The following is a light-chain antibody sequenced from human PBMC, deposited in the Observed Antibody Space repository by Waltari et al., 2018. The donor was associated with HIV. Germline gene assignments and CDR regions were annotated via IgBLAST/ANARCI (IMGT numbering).Light chain of an antibody. J-gene: IGLJ2*01. Sequence: QTVVTQEPSLTVAPGGTITLTCSSVTGPVSSGHYANWFQQTPGQPPRPLFYSSNRSPSATPARFSASRGGDRAALTLSNVWPDDQAVYFCMLFFRSSYLFGGGTKVTVL. CDR1: TGPVSSGHY. V-gene: IGLV7-43*01. CDR2: SSN. CDR3: MLFFRSSYL.